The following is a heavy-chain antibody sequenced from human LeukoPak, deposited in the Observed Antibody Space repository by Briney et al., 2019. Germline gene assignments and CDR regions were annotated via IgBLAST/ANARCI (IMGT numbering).Heavy chain of an antibody. J-gene: IGHJ4*02. CDR1: GGSISSYY. CDR3: ARDRVPAPGGTGAVGY. V-gene: IGHV4-59*12. CDR2: IYYSGST. Sequence: KSSETLSLTCTVSGGSISSYYWSWIRQPPGKGLEWIGYIYYSGSTNYNPSLKSRVTISVDTSKNQFSLKLSSVTAADTAVYYCARDRVPAPGGTGAVGYWDQGTLVTVSS. D-gene: IGHD2-2*01.